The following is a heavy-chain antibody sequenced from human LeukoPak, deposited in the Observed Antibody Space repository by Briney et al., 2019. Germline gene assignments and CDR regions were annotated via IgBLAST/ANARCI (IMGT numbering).Heavy chain of an antibody. J-gene: IGHJ4*02. V-gene: IGHV3-23*01. CDR1: GFTFSSYG. CDR2: ISGSGGNT. CDR3: AKAVDTAIVTSDH. Sequence: PGGSLRLSCAASGFTFSSYGMHWVRQAPGKGLEWVSAISGSGGNTYYADSVKGRFTISRDNSKNTLFLQMNSLRAEDTAIYFCAKAVDTAIVTSDHWGQGTLVTVSS. D-gene: IGHD5-18*01.